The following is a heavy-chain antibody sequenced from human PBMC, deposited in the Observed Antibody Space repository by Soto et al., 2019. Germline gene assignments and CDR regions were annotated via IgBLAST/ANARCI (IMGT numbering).Heavy chain of an antibody. D-gene: IGHD2-15*01. J-gene: IGHJ6*03. V-gene: IGHV4-39*01. CDR1: GGSISSSSYY. Sequence: QLQLQESGPGLVKPSETLSLTCTVSGGSISSSSYYWGWIRQPPGKGLEWIGSIYYSGSTYYHPSLKSRVTISVDTSKNQFSLKLSSVTAADTAVYYCARQPLYCSGGSCYPFYYYYYMDVWGKGTTVTVSS. CDR3: ARQPLYCSGGSCYPFYYYYYMDV. CDR2: IYYSGST.